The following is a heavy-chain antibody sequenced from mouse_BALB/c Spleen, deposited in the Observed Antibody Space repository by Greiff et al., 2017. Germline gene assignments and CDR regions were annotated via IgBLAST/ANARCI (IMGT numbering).Heavy chain of an antibody. CDR3: ARGGNYEDYAMDY. CDR2: INPDSSTI. V-gene: IGHV4-1*02. J-gene: IGHJ4*01. Sequence: DVKLQESGGGLVQPGGSLKLSCAASGFDFSRYWMSWVRQAPGKGLEWIGEINPDSSTINYTPSLKDKFIISRDNAKNTLYLQMSKVRSEDTALYYCARGGNYEDYAMDYWGQGTSVTVSS. CDR1: GFDFSRYW. D-gene: IGHD2-1*01.